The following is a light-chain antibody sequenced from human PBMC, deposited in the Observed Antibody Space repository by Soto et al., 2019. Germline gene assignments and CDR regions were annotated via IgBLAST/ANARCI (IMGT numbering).Light chain of an antibody. V-gene: IGKV1-5*01. CDR3: QQYKSYWT. J-gene: IGKJ1*01. CDR1: QSITNY. CDR2: DAS. Sequence: DIQMTQSPSALSASVGDRFTITCRASQSITNYLNWYQHKPGQAPNLLISDASSLETGVPSRFSGSGSGTEFTLTINSLQPDDFATYYCQQYKSYWTFGQGTKVDI.